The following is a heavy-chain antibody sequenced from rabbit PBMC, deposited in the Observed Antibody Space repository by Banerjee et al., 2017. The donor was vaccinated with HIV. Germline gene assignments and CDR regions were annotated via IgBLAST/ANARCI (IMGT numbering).Heavy chain of an antibody. CDR1: GFSFSSSYW. D-gene: IGHD7-1*01. Sequence: QEQLVESGGDLVKPGASLTLTCTASGFSFSSSYWPCWVRQAPGKGLEWIACIVVGSGATVYASWAKGRFTITKTSSTTVTLQMTSLTAADTATYFCARSGYSDYGYTTLDLWGQGTLVTVS. V-gene: IGHV1S45*01. CDR2: IVVGSGAT. J-gene: IGHJ4*01. CDR3: ARSGYSDYGYTTLDL.